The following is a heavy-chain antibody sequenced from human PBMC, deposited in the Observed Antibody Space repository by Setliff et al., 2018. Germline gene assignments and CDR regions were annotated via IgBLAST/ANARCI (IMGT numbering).Heavy chain of an antibody. D-gene: IGHD4-4*01. Sequence: SETLSLTCTVSGGSISTYYWTWIRQPPGKALEWIGYIYYSWTTNYSPSLKSRVTISIDMSKNQFSLKLNSVTAADTAVYYCARGAYIGLDYWGQGTLVTVSS. CDR3: ARGAYIGLDY. CDR1: GGSISTYY. CDR2: IYYSWTT. J-gene: IGHJ4*02. V-gene: IGHV4-59*01.